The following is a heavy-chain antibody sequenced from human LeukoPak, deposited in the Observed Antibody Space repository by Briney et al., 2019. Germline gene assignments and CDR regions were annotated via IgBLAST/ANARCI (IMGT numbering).Heavy chain of an antibody. J-gene: IGHJ4*02. CDR2: ISRDEIIK. CDR1: GFTFSSYA. D-gene: IGHD4-17*01. Sequence: GGSLRLSCAASGFTFSSYAMHWVCQAPGRGLEWVGVISRDEIIKHFADSVKGRFAISRDNSKNTLYLQMNSLRTEDTAVYYCARAIYGDAPDDGGHYWSQGTLVTVSS. CDR3: ARAIYGDAPDDGGHY. V-gene: IGHV3-30*09.